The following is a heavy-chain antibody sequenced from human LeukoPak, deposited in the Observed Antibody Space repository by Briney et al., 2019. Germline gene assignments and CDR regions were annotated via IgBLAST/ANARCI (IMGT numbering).Heavy chain of an antibody. CDR3: ARGRVAAAGTGGWFDP. D-gene: IGHD6-13*01. V-gene: IGHV4-34*01. CDR1: GGSFSGYY. CDR2: INHSGST. Sequence: PSETLSLTCAVYGGSFSGYYWSWIRQPPGKGLEWIGEINHSGSTNYNPSLKSRVTISVDTSKNQFSLKLSSVTAADTAVYYCARGRVAAAGTGGWFDPWGQGTLVTVPS. J-gene: IGHJ5*02.